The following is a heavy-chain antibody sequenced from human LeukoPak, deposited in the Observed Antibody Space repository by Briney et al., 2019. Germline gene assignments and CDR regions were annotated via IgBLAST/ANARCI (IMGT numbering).Heavy chain of an antibody. Sequence: SETLSLTCTVSGGSISTSSYYWGWIRQPPGKGLEWIANIYYSGSTHYNPSLNSRITISVDTSNNQLSLRLSSVTAADTAVYFCARRGGTLAGNYFDSWGPGTLVTVSS. V-gene: IGHV4-39*01. D-gene: IGHD6-19*01. J-gene: IGHJ4*02. CDR2: IYYSGST. CDR1: GGSISTSSYY. CDR3: ARRGGTLAGNYFDS.